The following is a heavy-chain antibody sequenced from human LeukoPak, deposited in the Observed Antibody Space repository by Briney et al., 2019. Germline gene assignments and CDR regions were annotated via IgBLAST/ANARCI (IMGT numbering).Heavy chain of an antibody. Sequence: PSETLSLTCTVSGGSISSSYWSWIRQPPGKGLEWIAYIYYSGSTNYNPSLKSRVTISVDTSKNQFSLTLSSVTAADTAVYYCAKFRSGWYYFDYWGQGTLVTVSS. CDR2: IYYSGST. J-gene: IGHJ4*02. CDR1: GGSISSSY. D-gene: IGHD6-19*01. V-gene: IGHV4-59*01. CDR3: AKFRSGWYYFDY.